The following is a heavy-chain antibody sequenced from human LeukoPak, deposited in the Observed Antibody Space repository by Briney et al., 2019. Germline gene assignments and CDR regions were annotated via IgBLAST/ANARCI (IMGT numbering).Heavy chain of an antibody. J-gene: IGHJ4*02. D-gene: IGHD1-26*01. Sequence: NPSQTLSLTCAVSGGSISSGGYSWSWLRQPPGKGLEWIGYIYTSGSTNYNPSLKSRVTISVDTSKNQFSLRLSSVTAADTAMYFCARAYSRSYSHFDDWGQGTLVTDSS. CDR3: ARAYSRSYSHFDD. CDR2: IYTSGST. V-gene: IGHV4-30-2*01. CDR1: GGSISSGGYS.